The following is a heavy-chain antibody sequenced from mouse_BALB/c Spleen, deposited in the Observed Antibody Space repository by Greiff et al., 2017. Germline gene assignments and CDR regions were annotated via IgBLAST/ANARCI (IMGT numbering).Heavy chain of an antibody. Sequence: EVKVVESGGDLVKPGGSLKLSCAASGFTFSSYGMSWVRQTPDKRLEWVATISSGGSYTYYPDSVKGRFTISRDNAKNTLYLQMSSLKSEDTAMYYCARQDYYGSSHAYAMDYWGQGTSVTVSS. J-gene: IGHJ4*01. CDR1: GFTFSSYG. D-gene: IGHD1-1*01. V-gene: IGHV5-6*01. CDR2: ISSGGSYT. CDR3: ARQDYYGSSHAYAMDY.